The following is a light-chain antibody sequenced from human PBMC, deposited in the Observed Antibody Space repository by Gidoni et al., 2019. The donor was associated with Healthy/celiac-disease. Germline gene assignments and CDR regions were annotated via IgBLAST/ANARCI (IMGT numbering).Light chain of an antibody. CDR3: QKYNSAPRT. Sequence: DIQMTQSPSSLSASVGDRVTSTCRASQGISNYLAWYQQNPGKVPKLLIYAASTLQSWVPTRFSGSGSGTDFTLTISILQPEDVATYYCQKYNSAPRTFGGGTKVEIK. J-gene: IGKJ4*01. CDR2: AAS. CDR1: QGISNY. V-gene: IGKV1-27*01.